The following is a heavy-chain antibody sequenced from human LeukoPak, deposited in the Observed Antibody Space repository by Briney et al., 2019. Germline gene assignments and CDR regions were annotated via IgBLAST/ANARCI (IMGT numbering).Heavy chain of an antibody. V-gene: IGHV1-46*01. CDR2: INPSGGST. Sequence: GASVKVSCKASGYTFVRYYMHWVRQAPGQGLEWMGIINPSGGSTSYAKKFQGRVTMTRDTSTSTVYMELSSLRSEDTAVYYCARVMGYGDYDGGGQRGYSNWFDPWGQGTLVTVSS. D-gene: IGHD4-17*01. CDR3: ARVMGYGDYDGGGQRGYSNWFDP. CDR1: GYTFVRYY. J-gene: IGHJ5*02.